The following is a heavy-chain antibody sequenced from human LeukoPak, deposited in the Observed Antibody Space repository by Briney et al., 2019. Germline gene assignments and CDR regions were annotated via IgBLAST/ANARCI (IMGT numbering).Heavy chain of an antibody. D-gene: IGHD1-7*01. CDR3: VTDNISNYAGAFDI. CDR2: ISAYNVNT. J-gene: IGHJ3*02. Sequence: ASVKVSCKASGYTFTSYGISWVRQAPGQGLEWMGWISAYNVNTNDAQKLQGRVTMTTDTSTTTAYMELRSLRSDDTAVYYCVTDNISNYAGAFDIWGQGTMVIVSS. CDR1: GYTFTSYG. V-gene: IGHV1-18*01.